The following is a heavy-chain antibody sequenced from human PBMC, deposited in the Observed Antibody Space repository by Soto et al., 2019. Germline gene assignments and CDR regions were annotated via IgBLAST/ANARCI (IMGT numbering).Heavy chain of an antibody. V-gene: IGHV1-3*05. J-gene: IGHJ4*02. D-gene: IGHD5-12*01. CDR2: INAGNGNT. CDR3: ARAVAVPADFDY. Sequence: QVQLVQSGAEEKKPGASVKVSCKASGYTFTGYAMHWVRQAPGQRLEWMGWINAGNGNTKYSQKFQGRVTITRDTSASTAYMELSSLRSEEPAVYYCARAVAVPADFDYWGQGTLVSVSS. CDR1: GYTFTGYA.